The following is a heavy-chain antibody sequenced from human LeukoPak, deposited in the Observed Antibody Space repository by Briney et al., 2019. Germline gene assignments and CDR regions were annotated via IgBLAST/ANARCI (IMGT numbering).Heavy chain of an antibody. CDR1: GGTFSSYA. Sequence: SSVKVSCKASGGTFSSYAISWVRQAPGQGLEWLGGIIAIFGTANYAQKFQGRVTITADESTSTAYMELSSLRSEDTAVYYCARSSIYCSSTSCYDSYYYYYMDVWGKGTTVTVSS. J-gene: IGHJ6*03. CDR3: ARSSIYCSSTSCYDSYYYYYMDV. D-gene: IGHD2-2*01. CDR2: IIAIFGTA. V-gene: IGHV1-69*01.